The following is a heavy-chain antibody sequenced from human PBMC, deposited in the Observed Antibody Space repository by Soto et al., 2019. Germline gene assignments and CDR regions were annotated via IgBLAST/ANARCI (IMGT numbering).Heavy chain of an antibody. CDR3: VRARGLGAVVLPY. V-gene: IGHV4-30-2*01. Sequence: PSETLSLTCAVSGGSISSGGYSWSWIRQPPGKGLEWIGYIYHSGSTYYNPSLKSRVTISVDRSKNQFSLKLSSVTAADTAVYYVVRARGLGAVVLPYRGQRTPVTGCS. CDR1: GGSISSGGYS. CDR2: IYHSGST. J-gene: IGHJ4*01. D-gene: IGHD3-16*01.